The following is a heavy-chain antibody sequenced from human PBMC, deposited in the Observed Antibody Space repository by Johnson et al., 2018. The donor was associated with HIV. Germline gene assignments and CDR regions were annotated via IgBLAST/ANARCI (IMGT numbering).Heavy chain of an antibody. CDR1: GFTFSSYG. CDR3: ARERTPAAAGTHDAFDI. J-gene: IGHJ3*02. D-gene: IGHD6-13*01. CDR2: IRYAGSNK. Sequence: QVQLVESGGGVVQPGGSLRLSCAASGFTFSSYGMHWVRQAPGKGLEWVAFIRYAGSNKYYADSVKGRFTISRDNAKNSLYLQMNSLRAEDTALYYCARERTPAAAGTHDAFDIWGQGTMVTVSS. V-gene: IGHV3-30*02.